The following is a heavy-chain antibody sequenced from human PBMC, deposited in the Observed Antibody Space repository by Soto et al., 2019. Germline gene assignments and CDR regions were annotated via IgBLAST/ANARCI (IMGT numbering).Heavy chain of an antibody. CDR1: GFTFSSYG. J-gene: IGHJ6*02. CDR2: ISYDGSNK. Sequence: QVQLVESGGGVVQPGRSLRLSCAASGFTFSSYGMHWVRQAPGKGLEWVAVISYDGSNKYYADSVKGRFTISRDNSKNTLYLQMNSLRAEDTAVYYCAKVVLAGATDPYYYYGMDVWGQGITVTVSS. D-gene: IGHD1-26*01. V-gene: IGHV3-30*18. CDR3: AKVVLAGATDPYYYYGMDV.